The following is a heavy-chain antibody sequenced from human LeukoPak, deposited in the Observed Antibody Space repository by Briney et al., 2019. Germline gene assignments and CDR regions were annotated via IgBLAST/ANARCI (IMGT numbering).Heavy chain of an antibody. J-gene: IGHJ4*02. Sequence: PGGSLRLSCAASGFTFSRYWMSWVRQAPGKGLEWVANIKEDGSAKYYVDSVKGRFTISRDNAKNSLYLQMNSLRAEDTAVYYCATSYDSSGCDWGQGTLVTVSS. CDR1: GFTFSRYW. CDR2: IKEDGSAK. D-gene: IGHD3-22*01. V-gene: IGHV3-7*01. CDR3: ATSYDSSGCD.